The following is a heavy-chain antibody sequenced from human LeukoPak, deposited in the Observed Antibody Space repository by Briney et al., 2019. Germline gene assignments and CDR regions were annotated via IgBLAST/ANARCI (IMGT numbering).Heavy chain of an antibody. Sequence: SETLSLTCTVSGYSISSGYYWGWIRQPPGKGLEWIGSIYHSGSTYYNPSLKSRVTVSVDTSKNQFSLKLSSVTAADTAVYYCARDPSFSGAYDYWGQGTLVTVSS. CDR2: IYHSGST. V-gene: IGHV4-38-2*02. CDR3: ARDPSFSGAYDY. D-gene: IGHD2-8*02. J-gene: IGHJ4*02. CDR1: GYSISSGYY.